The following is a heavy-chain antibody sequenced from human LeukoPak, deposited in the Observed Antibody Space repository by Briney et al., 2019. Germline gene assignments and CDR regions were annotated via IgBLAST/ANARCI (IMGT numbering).Heavy chain of an antibody. Sequence: WASVKVSCKASGYTFTSYDINWVRQATGQGLEWMGWMHPNSGNTGYAQKFQGRVTITRNTSISTAYMELSSLRSEDTAVYYCARETLVYGSGRTYYFDYWGQGTLVTVSS. J-gene: IGHJ4*02. V-gene: IGHV1-8*03. D-gene: IGHD3-10*01. CDR1: GYTFTSYD. CDR2: MHPNSGNT. CDR3: ARETLVYGSGRTYYFDY.